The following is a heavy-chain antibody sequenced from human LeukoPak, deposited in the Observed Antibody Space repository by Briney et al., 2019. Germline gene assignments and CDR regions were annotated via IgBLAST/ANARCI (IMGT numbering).Heavy chain of an antibody. CDR3: ARDIAAEGFDY. CDR1: GFTLSSYS. D-gene: IGHD6-13*01. J-gene: IGHJ4*02. Sequence: PGGSLRLSCEASGFTLSSYSMNWVRQAPGKGLEWVSSISSSSSYIYYADSVKGRFTISRDNAKNSLYLQMNSLRAEDTAVYYGARDIAAEGFDYWGQGTLVTVSS. CDR2: ISSSSSYI. V-gene: IGHV3-21*01.